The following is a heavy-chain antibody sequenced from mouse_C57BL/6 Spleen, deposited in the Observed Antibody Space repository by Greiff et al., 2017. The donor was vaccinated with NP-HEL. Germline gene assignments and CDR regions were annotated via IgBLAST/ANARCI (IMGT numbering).Heavy chain of an antibody. CDR2: IYPSDSET. CDR1: GYTFTSSW. D-gene: IGHD2-3*01. CDR3: AREDGYSWFAY. Sequence: QVQLQQPGAELVRPGSSVKLSCKASGYTFTSSWMDWVKQRPGQGLEWIGNIYPSDSETHYNQKFKDKATLTVDKSSSTAYMQLSSLTSEDSAVYYCAREDGYSWFAYWGQGTLVTVSA. V-gene: IGHV1-61*01. J-gene: IGHJ3*01.